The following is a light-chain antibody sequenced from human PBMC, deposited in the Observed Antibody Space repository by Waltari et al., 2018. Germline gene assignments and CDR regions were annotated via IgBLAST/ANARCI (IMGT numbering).Light chain of an antibody. CDR2: AVS. CDR1: SSAVGDYNY. J-gene: IGLJ2*01. V-gene: IGLV2-14*03. CDR3: GSYLSSSTLEL. Sequence: QSALTQPASVSGSPGQSITISCPGTSSAVGDYNYASWYQQHPGKAPKLMIYAVSKRAAGVCDRVSGSKCGKTAALTVCGLRAEDEADYYCGSYLSSSTLELFGGGTSLTVL.